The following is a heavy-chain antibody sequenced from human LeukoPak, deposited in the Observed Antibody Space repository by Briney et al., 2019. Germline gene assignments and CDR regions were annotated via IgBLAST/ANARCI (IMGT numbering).Heavy chain of an antibody. CDR2: IKHDESEK. Sequence: GGSLRLSCAASGFTLSSYWMAWVRQAPGKGLEWVANIKHDESEKYYAESVRGRFTISRENAKNSLYLQMNSLRAEDTALYYCARDNGVSLDHWGQGTLLTVSS. D-gene: IGHD2-8*01. CDR1: GFTLSSYW. V-gene: IGHV3-7*03. J-gene: IGHJ4*02. CDR3: ARDNGVSLDH.